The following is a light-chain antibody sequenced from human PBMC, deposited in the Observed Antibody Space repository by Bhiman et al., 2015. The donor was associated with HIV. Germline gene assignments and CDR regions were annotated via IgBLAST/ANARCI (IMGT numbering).Light chain of an antibody. CDR2: NVN. CDR1: SSDVGTYNY. V-gene: IGLV2-14*03. CDR3: SSYTTSRSYV. Sequence: QSALTQPASVSGSPGQSITISCTGTSSDVGTYNYVSWYQQHPGRAPKVMISNVNRRPSGISNRFSGSKSGNTASLTISGLQAEDEADYYCSSYTTSRSYVFGAGTKVTVL. J-gene: IGLJ1*01.